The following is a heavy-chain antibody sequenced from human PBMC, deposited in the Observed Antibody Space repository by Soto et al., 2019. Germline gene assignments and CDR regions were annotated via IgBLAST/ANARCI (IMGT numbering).Heavy chain of an antibody. V-gene: IGHV1-2*02. CDR2: INPNSGGT. Sequence: GASVKGCCKAAGYTFTSYGISWVRHAPGQGLEWMGWINPNSGGTNYAQKFQGRVTMTRDTSISTAYMELSRLRSDDTAVYYCARGNIVLMVYAIPWFDPWGQGTLVTVS. CDR1: GYTFTSYG. CDR3: ARGNIVLMVYAIPWFDP. D-gene: IGHD2-8*01. J-gene: IGHJ5*02.